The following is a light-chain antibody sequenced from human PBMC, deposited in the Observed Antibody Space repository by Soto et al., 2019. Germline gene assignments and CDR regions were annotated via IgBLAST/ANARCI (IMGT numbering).Light chain of an antibody. V-gene: IGLV1-44*01. CDR1: SSNIGSNT. Sequence: QLVLTRAPSASGTPGQRVTISCSGSSSNIGSNTVSWYQQVPGTAPKLLIYSNDQRPSGVPDRFSGSKSGTSASLAIGGLQSEDEADYYCAAWDDSLNGWVFGGGTKLTVL. J-gene: IGLJ3*02. CDR2: SND. CDR3: AAWDDSLNGWV.